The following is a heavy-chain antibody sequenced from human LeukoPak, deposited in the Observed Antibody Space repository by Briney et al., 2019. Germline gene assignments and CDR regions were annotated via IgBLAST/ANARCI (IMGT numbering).Heavy chain of an antibody. CDR3: ARRDSSGWYDAFDI. V-gene: IGHV4-39*01. CDR2: IYYSGST. D-gene: IGHD6-19*01. J-gene: IGHJ3*02. CDR1: SGSISSSSYY. Sequence: SETLSLTCTVSSGSISSSSYYWGWIRQHPGKGLECIGSIYYSGSTYYNPSLKSRVTISVDTSKNQFSLKLSSVTAADTAVYYCARRDSSGWYDAFDIWGQGTMVTVSS.